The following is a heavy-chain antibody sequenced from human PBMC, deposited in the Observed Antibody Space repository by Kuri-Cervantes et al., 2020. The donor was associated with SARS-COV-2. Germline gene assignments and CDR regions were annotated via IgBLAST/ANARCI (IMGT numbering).Heavy chain of an antibody. V-gene: IGHV4-30-2*01. CDR1: GGSISSGGYS. CDR2: IYHSGST. CDR3: AKDFTVAGAFDI. D-gene: IGHD4-23*01. J-gene: IGHJ3*02. Sequence: SETLSLTCAVSGGSISSGGYSWSWIRQPPGKGLEWIGYIYHSGSTYYNPSLKSRVTISVDRSKNQFSLKLSSVTAADTAVYYCAKDFTVAGAFDIWGQGTMVTVSS.